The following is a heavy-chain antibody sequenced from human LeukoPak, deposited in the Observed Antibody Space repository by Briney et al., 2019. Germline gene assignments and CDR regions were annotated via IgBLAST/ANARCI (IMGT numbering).Heavy chain of an antibody. CDR3: ARAAFYYDSSGHSPDFDY. CDR2: INPNTGAT. CDR1: GYTFTDYY. D-gene: IGHD3-22*01. J-gene: IGHJ4*02. V-gene: IGHV1-2*02. Sequence: ASVKVSCKASGYTFTDYYLHWVRQAPGQGLEWMGWINPNTGATDYAQNFQGRVAMTRDTSISTAYIDLSRLRSDDTAVYYCARAAFYYDSSGHSPDFDYWGQGTLVTVSS.